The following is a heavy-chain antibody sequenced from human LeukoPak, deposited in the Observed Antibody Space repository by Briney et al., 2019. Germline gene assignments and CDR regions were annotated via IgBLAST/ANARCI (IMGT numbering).Heavy chain of an antibody. J-gene: IGHJ4*02. D-gene: IGHD3-22*01. Sequence: PGRSLRLSYAAYGFTFDDYAMHWVRQAPGKGREWVSGISWNSGSIGYADSVKGRFTISRDNAKNSLYLQMNNLRAEDTALYYCAKDISYYYDSSGPNFDYWGQGTLVTVSS. CDR1: GFTFDDYA. V-gene: IGHV3-9*01. CDR3: AKDISYYYDSSGPNFDY. CDR2: ISWNSGSI.